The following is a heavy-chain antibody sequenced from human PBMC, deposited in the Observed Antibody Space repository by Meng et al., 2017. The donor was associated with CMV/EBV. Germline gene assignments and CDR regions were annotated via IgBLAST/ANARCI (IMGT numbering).Heavy chain of an antibody. V-gene: IGHV3-53*01. Sequence: GESLKISCEASGFSFRLYEMNWVRQAPGKGLEWVSVIYSGGSTYYADSVKGRFTISRDNSKNTLYLQMNSLRAEDTAVYYCARGGWWGQGTLVTVSS. CDR2: IYSGGST. D-gene: IGHD2-15*01. J-gene: IGHJ4*02. CDR1: GFSFRLYE. CDR3: ARGGW.